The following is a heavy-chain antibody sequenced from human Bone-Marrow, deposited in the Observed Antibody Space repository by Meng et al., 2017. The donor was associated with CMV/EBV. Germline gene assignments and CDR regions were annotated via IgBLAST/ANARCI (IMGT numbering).Heavy chain of an antibody. CDR3: ASQKADIVVARGRLGYYFDY. J-gene: IGHJ4*02. CDR2: INHSGST. D-gene: IGHD2-2*01. Sequence: SETLSLTCAVYGGSFSGYYWSWIRQPPGKGLEWIGEINHSGSTNYNPSLKSRVTISVDTSKNQFSLKLSSVTAADTAVYYCASQKADIVVARGRLGYYFDYWGQGTLVTVSS. V-gene: IGHV4-34*01. CDR1: GGSFSGYY.